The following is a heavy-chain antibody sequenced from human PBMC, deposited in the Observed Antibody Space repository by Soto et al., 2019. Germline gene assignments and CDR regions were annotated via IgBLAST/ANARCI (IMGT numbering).Heavy chain of an antibody. CDR2: IYHSGST. CDR1: GGSISSGGYS. Sequence: QLQLQESGSGLVKPSQTLSLTCAVSGGSISSGGYSWSWIRQPPGKGREWLGYIYHSGSTYYNPSLKSRVTITVDRYKNQFSLKLSAATAADTAVYYCARVGNSYYYGSGSRNWFDPWGQGPLVTVSS. D-gene: IGHD3-10*01. CDR3: ARVGNSYYYGSGSRNWFDP. V-gene: IGHV4-30-2*01. J-gene: IGHJ5*02.